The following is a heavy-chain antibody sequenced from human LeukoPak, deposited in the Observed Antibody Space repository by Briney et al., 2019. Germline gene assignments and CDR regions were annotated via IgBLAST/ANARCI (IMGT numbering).Heavy chain of an antibody. V-gene: IGHV1-58*01. D-gene: IGHD3-22*01. CDR3: ARAGRTYYYDSSGSREFDY. CDR2: IVVGSGNT. J-gene: IGHJ4*02. CDR1: GFTFTSSA. Sequence: SVKVSCKASGFTFTSSAVQWVRQARGQRLEWIGWIVVGSGNTNYAQKFQERVTITRDMSTSTAYMELSSLRSEDTAVYYCARAGRTYYYDSSGSREFDYWGQGTLVTVSS.